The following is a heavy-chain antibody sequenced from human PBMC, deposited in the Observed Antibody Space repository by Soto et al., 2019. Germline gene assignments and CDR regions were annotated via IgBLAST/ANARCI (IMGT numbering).Heavy chain of an antibody. Sequence: GASVKVSCKASGYTFTSYAMHWVRQAPGQRLEWMGWINAGNGNTKYSQKFQGRVTITRDTSASTSYMELSSLRSEDTAVYYCARHKHIVVVTAIPALGYWGQGTLVTVSS. CDR3: ARHKHIVVVTAIPALGY. J-gene: IGHJ4*02. CDR1: GYTFTSYA. D-gene: IGHD2-21*02. CDR2: INAGNGNT. V-gene: IGHV1-3*01.